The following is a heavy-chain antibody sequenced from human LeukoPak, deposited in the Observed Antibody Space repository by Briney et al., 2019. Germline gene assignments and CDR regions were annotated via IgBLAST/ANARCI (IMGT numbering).Heavy chain of an antibody. J-gene: IGHJ4*02. Sequence: GGSLRLSCAASGFTFSSYAMSWVRQAPGKGLEWVSAVSGSDGSTYYADSVKGRFTMSRDNSKNMLYLQMNSLGAEDTAVYYCAKQSSTAYFEYWGQGTLVTVSS. CDR3: AKQSSTAYFEY. V-gene: IGHV3-23*01. D-gene: IGHD2-21*01. CDR2: VSGSDGST. CDR1: GFTFSSYA.